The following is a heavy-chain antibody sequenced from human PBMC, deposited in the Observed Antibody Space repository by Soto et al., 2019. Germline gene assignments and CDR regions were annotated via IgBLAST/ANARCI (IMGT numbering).Heavy chain of an antibody. CDR2: IYYSGST. J-gene: IGHJ5*02. Sequence: PSETLSLTCTVSGGSISSGDYYWSWIRQPPGKGLEWIGYIYYSGSTFYNPSLKNRVTISLDTSKIQFSLKLSSVTAADTAVYYCVTEGGGNWFDPWGRGTLVTVSS. V-gene: IGHV4-30-4*01. D-gene: IGHD3-16*01. CDR1: GGSISSGDYY. CDR3: VTEGGGNWFDP.